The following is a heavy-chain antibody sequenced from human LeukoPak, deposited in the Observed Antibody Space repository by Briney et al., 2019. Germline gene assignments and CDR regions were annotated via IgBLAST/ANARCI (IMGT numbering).Heavy chain of an antibody. V-gene: IGHV4-59*01. CDR2: IYYSGST. J-gene: IGHJ6*03. CDR3: ARDIGSYCSGGSCPYYYYMDV. D-gene: IGHD2-15*01. CDR1: GGSISSDY. Sequence: TSETLSLTCTVAGGSISSDYWSWIRQPPAKGLEWIGYIYYSGSTNYNPSLKSRVTISVDTSKNQFSLRLSSVTAADTAVYYCARDIGSYCSGGSCPYYYYMDVWGKGTTVTVSS.